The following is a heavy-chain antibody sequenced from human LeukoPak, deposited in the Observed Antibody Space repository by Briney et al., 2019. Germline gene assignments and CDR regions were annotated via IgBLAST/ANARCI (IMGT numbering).Heavy chain of an antibody. Sequence: PGGSLRLSCAVSGFTFSDYYMSWIRQAPGKGLEWISYISGSSIYTDYADSVKGRFTISRGNAKNSLYLQMNSLRVEDTAVYYCARDTDKFDYWGQGTLVTVSS. CDR2: ISGSSIYT. CDR3: ARDTDKFDY. J-gene: IGHJ4*02. CDR1: GFTFSDYY. V-gene: IGHV3-11*06. D-gene: IGHD3-9*01.